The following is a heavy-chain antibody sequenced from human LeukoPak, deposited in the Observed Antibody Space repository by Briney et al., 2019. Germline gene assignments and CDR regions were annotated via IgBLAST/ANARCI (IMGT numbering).Heavy chain of an antibody. D-gene: IGHD3-16*01. Sequence: ASVKISCKASGYTFTSYGISWVRQAPGQGLEWMGWISAYNGNTNYAQKLQGRVTLTTDTSTSTAYMELRSLRSADTAVYYCAREQWSYDYVWGSYPFWGQGTLVTVSS. CDR1: GYTFTSYG. V-gene: IGHV1-18*01. J-gene: IGHJ4*02. CDR3: AREQWSYDYVWGSYPF. CDR2: ISAYNGNT.